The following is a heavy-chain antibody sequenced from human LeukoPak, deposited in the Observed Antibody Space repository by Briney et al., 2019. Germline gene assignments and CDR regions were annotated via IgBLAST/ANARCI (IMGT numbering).Heavy chain of an antibody. CDR3: AKDQTVGDGHIDFEY. Sequence: GGSLRLSCAASGFSFSTYVMSWVRQPPGKGLEWVSGISGSAGTTYYADSVKGRFTISRDNSKNTLYLQMNSLRAEDTAVYYCAKDQTVGDGHIDFEYWGQGTLVTVSS. D-gene: IGHD5-24*01. V-gene: IGHV3-23*01. J-gene: IGHJ4*02. CDR1: GFSFSTYV. CDR2: ISGSAGTT.